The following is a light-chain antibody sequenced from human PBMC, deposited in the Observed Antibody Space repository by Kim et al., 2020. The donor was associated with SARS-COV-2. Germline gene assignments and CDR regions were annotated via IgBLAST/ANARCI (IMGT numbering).Light chain of an antibody. Sequence: EIVLTQSPGSLSLSPGERATLSCRASQSVGRNYLAWYQQKPGQAPRLLIYDASSRATAIADRFSGSGSGTDFTLTISRLEPEDFAVYHCQQYARSPITFGQGTRLEIK. CDR1: QSVGRNY. CDR3: QQYARSPIT. V-gene: IGKV3-20*01. CDR2: DAS. J-gene: IGKJ5*01.